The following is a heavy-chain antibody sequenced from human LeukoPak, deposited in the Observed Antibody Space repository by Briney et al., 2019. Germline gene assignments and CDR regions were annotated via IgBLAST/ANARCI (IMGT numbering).Heavy chain of an antibody. Sequence: GGSLRLSCAASGFTVSSNYMSWVRQAPGKGLGWVSVIYSGGSTYYADSVKGRFTISRDNSKNTLYLQMNSLRAEDTAVYYCARTRRDGGTMIVGAFDIWGQGTMVTVSS. CDR1: GFTVSSNY. D-gene: IGHD3-22*01. J-gene: IGHJ3*02. CDR2: IYSGGST. CDR3: ARTRRDGGTMIVGAFDI. V-gene: IGHV3-53*01.